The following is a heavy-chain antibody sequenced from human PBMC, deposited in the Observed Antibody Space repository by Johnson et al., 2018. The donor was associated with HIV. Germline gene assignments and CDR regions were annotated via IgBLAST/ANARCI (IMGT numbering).Heavy chain of an antibody. CDR2: ISYDGSNK. CDR1: GFTFSSYG. J-gene: IGHJ3*02. V-gene: IGHV3-30*03. CDR3: ASIPRSDAFDI. Sequence: QVQLVESGGGLVQPGRSLRLSCAASGFTFSSYGMHWVRQAPGKGLEWVAVISYDGSNKYYAYSVKGRFTISRDNSKNTLYMQMNSLRAEDTAVYYCASIPRSDAFDIWGQGTMVTVSS.